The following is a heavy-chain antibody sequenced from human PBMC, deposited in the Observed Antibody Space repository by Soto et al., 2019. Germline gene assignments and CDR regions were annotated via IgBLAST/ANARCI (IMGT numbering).Heavy chain of an antibody. CDR3: ARDWAVIIY. CDR1: GFTFSNYA. J-gene: IGHJ4*02. Sequence: QVQLMESGGGVVQPGRSLRLSCAASGFTFSNYAMHWVRQAPGKGLEWVAVISYDGSNIYYADSVKGRFTISRDNSKNTLYLQMNSRRTEDTAVYYCARDWAVIIYWVQGTLVTVSS. V-gene: IGHV3-30-3*01. D-gene: IGHD2-21*01. CDR2: ISYDGSNI.